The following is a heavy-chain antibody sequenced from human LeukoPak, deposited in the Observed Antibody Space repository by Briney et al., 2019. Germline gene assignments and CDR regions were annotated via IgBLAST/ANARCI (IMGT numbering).Heavy chain of an antibody. CDR3: AREYSSSSGRTFDY. J-gene: IGHJ4*02. CDR1: GGSINSYY. CDR2: ISTAGST. V-gene: IGHV4-4*07. Sequence: SETLSLTCTVSGGSINSYYWNWIRQPAGKGLEWIGRISTAGSTNYNPSLKSRLTMSVDTSKNQFSLRLSSVSAADTAVYYCAREYSSSSGRTFDYWGQGTLVTVSS. D-gene: IGHD6-6*01.